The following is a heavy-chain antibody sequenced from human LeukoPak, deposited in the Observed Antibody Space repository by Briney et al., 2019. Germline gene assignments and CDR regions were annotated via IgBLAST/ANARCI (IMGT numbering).Heavy chain of an antibody. Sequence: GGPLRLSCAASGFTSSSYAMSWVRQAPGKGLEWVSAISGSGGSTYYADSVKGRFTISRDNAKNTLYLQMNSLRAEDTAVYYCARDDSGPFDYWGQGTLVTVSS. J-gene: IGHJ4*02. V-gene: IGHV3-23*01. CDR1: GFTSSSYA. CDR3: ARDDSGPFDY. CDR2: ISGSGGST. D-gene: IGHD2-21*01.